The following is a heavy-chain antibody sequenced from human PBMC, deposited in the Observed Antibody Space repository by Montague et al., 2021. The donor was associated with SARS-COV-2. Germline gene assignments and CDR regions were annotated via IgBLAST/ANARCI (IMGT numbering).Heavy chain of an antibody. J-gene: IGHJ4*02. CDR1: GFTFSSHN. D-gene: IGHD1-26*01. V-gene: IGHV3-48*02. CDR2: ISRSSDTI. CDR3: ARALSSQGSFQWGYYFDS. Sequence: SLRLYCAASGFTFSSHNINWVRQAPGKGLEWVSYISRSSDTIYYADSVKGRFTISRDNAKNLLYLQMNSLRDEDTAVYYCARALSSQGSFQWGYYFDSWGQGTLVTVSS.